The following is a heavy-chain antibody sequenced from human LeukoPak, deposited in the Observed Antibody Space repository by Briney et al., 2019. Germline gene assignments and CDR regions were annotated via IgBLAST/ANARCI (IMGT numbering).Heavy chain of an antibody. CDR1: GFTFSSYA. Sequence: PGGSLRLSCAAAGFTFSSYAMSWVRQAPGKGLEWVSAISGSGGSTYYADSVKGRFTISRDNSKNTLYLQMNSLRAEDTGVYYCAARYYDFCNGYYTDGYYYYMDVWGKGTTVTVSS. CDR2: ISGSGGST. D-gene: IGHD3-3*01. J-gene: IGHJ6*03. V-gene: IGHV3-23*01. CDR3: AARYYDFCNGYYTDGYYYYMDV.